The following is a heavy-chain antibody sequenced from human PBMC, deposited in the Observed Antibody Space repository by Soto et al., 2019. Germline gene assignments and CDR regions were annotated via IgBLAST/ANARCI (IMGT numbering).Heavy chain of an antibody. D-gene: IGHD2-21*02. J-gene: IGHJ6*02. CDR3: VQSRCGGDCLEIYSSHAYNGLDV. V-gene: IGHV2-5*02. CDR2: LYWDDDK. Sequence: QVTLKESGPTLVKPTQTLTLTCTVSGLSLRTTGVGVGWVRQPPGKALEWLALLYWDDDKRYSPSLRSRLTIAKDIPEKQVVRTMTNIDTVDTATYYCVQSRCGGDCLEIYSSHAYNGLDVWGQGTTVTVSS. CDR1: GLSLRTTGVG.